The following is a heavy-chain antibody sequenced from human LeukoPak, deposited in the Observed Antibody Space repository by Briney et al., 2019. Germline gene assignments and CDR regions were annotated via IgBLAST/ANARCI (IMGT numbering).Heavy chain of an antibody. CDR3: ARIRTDYYYYMDV. V-gene: IGHV4-59*01. Sequence: SETLSLTCTVSGGSISSVYWIWIRQPPGMGLEWIGYVYYSGSTNYNPSLKSRVTISLGTSQSQFSLKLRSVTAADTAVYYCARIRTDYYYYMDVWDKGTTVTVSS. J-gene: IGHJ6*03. CDR1: GGSISSVY. CDR2: VYYSGST.